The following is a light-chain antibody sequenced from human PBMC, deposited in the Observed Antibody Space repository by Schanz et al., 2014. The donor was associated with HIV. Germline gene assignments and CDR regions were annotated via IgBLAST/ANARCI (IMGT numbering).Light chain of an antibody. CDR3: GSFETATTWV. CDR2: DVI. Sequence: QSALTQPASVSGSPGQSITISCTGVSSDTDGYYSVSWYQQQPDKAPKLLIFDVINRPLGFYNRFSGSQSGNTASLTISGHQAGDEADYSCGSFETATTWVFGGGTKLTVL. V-gene: IGLV2-14*03. CDR1: SSDTDGYYS. J-gene: IGLJ3*02.